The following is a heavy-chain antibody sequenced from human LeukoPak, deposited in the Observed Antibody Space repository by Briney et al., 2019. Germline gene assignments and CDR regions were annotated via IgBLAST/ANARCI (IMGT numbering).Heavy chain of an antibody. CDR3: ARGRGLDGDPLSYYFDY. Sequence: GGSLRLSCAASGFTFSSFWMHWVRQAPGKGLVWVSRINSDGRSTNYADSVKGRFTISRDNSKNTLYLQMNSLRAEDTAVYYCARGRGLDGDPLSYYFDYWGQGTLVTVSS. J-gene: IGHJ4*02. CDR2: INSDGRST. V-gene: IGHV3-74*01. D-gene: IGHD4-17*01. CDR1: GFTFSSFW.